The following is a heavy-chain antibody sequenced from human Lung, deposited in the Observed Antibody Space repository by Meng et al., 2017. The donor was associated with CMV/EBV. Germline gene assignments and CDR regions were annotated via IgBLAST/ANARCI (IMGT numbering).Heavy chain of an antibody. Sequence: QVSRVQSGRKVKKPVASGEVSGKASGYTLTTFGINGVRQSPGQGLEWMGWINAYNGDTNYAQTLQGRVTMTTDTSTSTAYMELRSLRSDDTAVYYCARVEVGITSGDYWGQGTLVTVSS. D-gene: IGHD1-26*01. CDR1: GYTLTTFG. J-gene: IGHJ4*02. V-gene: IGHV1-18*01. CDR2: INAYNGDT. CDR3: ARVEVGITSGDY.